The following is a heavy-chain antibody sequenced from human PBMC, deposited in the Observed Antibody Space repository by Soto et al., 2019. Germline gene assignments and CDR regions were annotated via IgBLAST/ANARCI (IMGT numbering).Heavy chain of an antibody. Sequence: KTSETLSLTCTVSGGSISSGDYYWSWIRQPPGKGLEWIGYIYYSGSTYYNPSLKSRVTISVDTSKNQFSLKLSSVTAADTAVYYCARDEKVTGTTLSWFDPWGQGTLVTVSS. CDR2: IYYSGST. D-gene: IGHD1-7*01. V-gene: IGHV4-30-4*01. CDR3: ARDEKVTGTTLSWFDP. J-gene: IGHJ5*02. CDR1: GGSISSGDYY.